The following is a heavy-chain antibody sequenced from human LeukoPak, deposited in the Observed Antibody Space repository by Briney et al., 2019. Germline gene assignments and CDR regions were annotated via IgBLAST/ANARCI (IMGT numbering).Heavy chain of an antibody. J-gene: IGHJ3*02. CDR3: ARSPPSNWNGSAFDI. CDR1: GYTFTSYD. D-gene: IGHD1-1*01. Sequence: GASVKVSCKASGYTFTSYDINWVRQATGQGLEWMGWMNPNSGNTGYAQKFQGRVTMTRNTSISTAYMELSSLRSDDTAVYYCARSPPSNWNGSAFDIWGQGTMVTVSS. CDR2: MNPNSGNT. V-gene: IGHV1-8*01.